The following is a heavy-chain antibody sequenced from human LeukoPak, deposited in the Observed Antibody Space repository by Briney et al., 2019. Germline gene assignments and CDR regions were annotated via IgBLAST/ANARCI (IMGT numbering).Heavy chain of an antibody. Sequence: GGSLRLSCAASGFTFSSYSMNWVRQAPGKGLEWVSSISGSSNYIYYADSVKGRFTISRDNAKNSLYLQMNSLRAEDTAVYYCAREPPYDSSGYYGDYWGQGTLVTVSS. CDR1: GFTFSSYS. D-gene: IGHD3-22*01. V-gene: IGHV3-21*01. CDR3: AREPPYDSSGYYGDY. CDR2: ISGSSNYI. J-gene: IGHJ4*02.